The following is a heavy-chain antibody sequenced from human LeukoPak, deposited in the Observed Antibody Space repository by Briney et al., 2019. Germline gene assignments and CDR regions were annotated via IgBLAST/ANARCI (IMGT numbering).Heavy chain of an antibody. CDR1: GFTFSSYG. CDR2: TSYDGSNK. Sequence: GGSLRLSCAGSGFTFSSYGMHWVRQAPGKGLEWVAVTSYDGSNKYYADSVKGRFTISRDNSKNTLYLQMNSLRAEDTAVYYCARLITAAGTYYFDYWGQGTLVTVSS. J-gene: IGHJ4*02. V-gene: IGHV3-30*03. D-gene: IGHD6-13*01. CDR3: ARLITAAGTYYFDY.